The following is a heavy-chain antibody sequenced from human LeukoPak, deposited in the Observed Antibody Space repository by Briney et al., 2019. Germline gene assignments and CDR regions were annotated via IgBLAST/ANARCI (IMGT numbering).Heavy chain of an antibody. CDR1: GFTFSDYY. Sequence: GGSLRLSCAASGFTFSDYYMSWIRQAPGTGLEWVSAISGSGGSTYYADSVKGRFTISRDNSKNTLYLQMNSLRAEDSAVDYCATLQVGGTIYWGQGTLVTVSS. D-gene: IGHD1-26*01. V-gene: IGHV3-23*01. J-gene: IGHJ4*02. CDR3: ATLQVGGTIY. CDR2: ISGSGGST.